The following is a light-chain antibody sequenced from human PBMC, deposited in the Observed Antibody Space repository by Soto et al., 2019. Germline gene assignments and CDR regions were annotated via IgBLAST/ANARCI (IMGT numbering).Light chain of an antibody. J-gene: IGKJ1*01. CDR2: WAS. CDR1: QTILYNSNNKNY. V-gene: IGKV4-1*01. CDR3: QQYYSSPTWT. Sequence: DLVRTRSPYSVAVSMSERATINCKSSQTILYNSNNKNYLAWFQQKPGQPPKLLIYWASTRESGVPDRFSGSGSGTDFTLTISSLQAEDVAVYYCQQYYSSPTWTFGQGTKVDIK.